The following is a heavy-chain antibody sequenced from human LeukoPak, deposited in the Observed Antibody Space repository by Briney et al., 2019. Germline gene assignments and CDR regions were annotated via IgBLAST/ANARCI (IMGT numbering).Heavy chain of an antibody. V-gene: IGHV4-34*01. CDR3: ARGRTQYYDILTGYYCYYYMDV. Sequence: PSETLSLTCAVYGGSFSGYYWSWIRLPPGKGLEWIGEINHSGSTNYNPSLKSRVTISVDTSKNQFSLKLSSVTAADTAVYYCARGRTQYYDILTGYYCYYYMDVWGKGTTVTVSS. J-gene: IGHJ6*03. CDR1: GGSFSGYY. D-gene: IGHD3-9*01. CDR2: INHSGST.